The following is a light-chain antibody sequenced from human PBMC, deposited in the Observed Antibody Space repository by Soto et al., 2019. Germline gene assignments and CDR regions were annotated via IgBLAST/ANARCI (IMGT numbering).Light chain of an antibody. CDR2: YDS. CDR3: QVWDSSSDHLYV. V-gene: IGLV3-21*04. J-gene: IGLJ1*01. Sequence: SYELTQPPSVSVAPGKTARITCGGNNIGSKSVHWYQQKPGQAPVLVIYYDSDRPSGIPERFSGSNSGNTATLTLSRVEDGDEADYYCQVWDSSSDHLYVFGTGTKLTVL. CDR1: NIGSKS.